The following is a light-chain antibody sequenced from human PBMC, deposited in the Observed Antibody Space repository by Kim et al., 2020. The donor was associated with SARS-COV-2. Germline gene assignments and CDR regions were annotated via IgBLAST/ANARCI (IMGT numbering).Light chain of an antibody. Sequence: GRSFTTSCPGSSSDVGGYNYVSWHQQHPGKSPKFMIYDVSKRPSGVSTLFSGSKSGNTASLTISGLQAEDEADYYCGSYTSSNTWVFGGGTQLTVL. J-gene: IGLJ3*02. CDR3: GSYTSSNTWV. V-gene: IGLV2-14*04. CDR1: SSDVGGYNY. CDR2: DVS.